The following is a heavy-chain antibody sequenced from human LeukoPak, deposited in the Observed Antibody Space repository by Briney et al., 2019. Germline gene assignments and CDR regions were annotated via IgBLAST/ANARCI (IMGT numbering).Heavy chain of an antibody. V-gene: IGHV4-4*09. CDR3: ARFHSGPSGWYVLWYFDL. D-gene: IGHD6-19*01. J-gene: IGHJ2*01. CDR1: GGSVSSYY. Sequence: SETLSLTCTVSGGSVSSYYWSWIRQPPGKGLEWIGDIYNSENTKYNSSLEMRVTILVDTSNNQFFLNLSSVPAADTAVYYCARFHSGPSGWYVLWYFDLWGRGTLVTVSS. CDR2: IYNSENT.